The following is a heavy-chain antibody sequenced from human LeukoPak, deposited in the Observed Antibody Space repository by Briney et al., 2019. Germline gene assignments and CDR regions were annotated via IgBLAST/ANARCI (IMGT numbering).Heavy chain of an antibody. CDR3: AKESLYCGGDCYVPYYFDY. CDR2: ISGSGGST. CDR1: GFTFSSYA. D-gene: IGHD2-21*02. Sequence: PGGSLRLSCAASGFTFSSYAMSWVRQAPGKGLEWVSAISGSGGSTYYADSVKGRFTISRDNSKNTLYLQMNSLRAEDTAVYYCAKESLYCGGDCYVPYYFDYWGQGTLVTVSS. V-gene: IGHV3-23*01. J-gene: IGHJ4*02.